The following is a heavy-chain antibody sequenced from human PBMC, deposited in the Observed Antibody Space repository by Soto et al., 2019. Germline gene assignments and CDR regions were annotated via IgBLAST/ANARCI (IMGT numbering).Heavy chain of an antibody. Sequence: GASVKVSCKASGGTFSSYTISWVRQAPGQGLEWMGRIIPILGIANYAQKFQGRVAITADKSTSTAYMELSSLRSEDTAVYYCARTPSDCSSTSCSPYYYYMDVWGKGTTVTVSS. CDR3: ARTPSDCSSTSCSPYYYYMDV. CDR1: GGTFSSYT. V-gene: IGHV1-69*02. CDR2: IIPILGIA. D-gene: IGHD2-2*01. J-gene: IGHJ6*03.